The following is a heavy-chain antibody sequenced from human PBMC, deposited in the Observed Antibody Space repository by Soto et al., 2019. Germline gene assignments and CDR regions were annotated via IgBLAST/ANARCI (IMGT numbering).Heavy chain of an antibody. D-gene: IGHD3-22*01. J-gene: IGHJ4*02. CDR3: EKDYYFDSNGSHLDY. V-gene: IGHV3-9*01. Sequence: GGSLRLSCAVSGFRFDGYAMHWVRQAPGKGLEWVSGISWNSGIIGYADSVKGRFTISRDNAENSLYLHMNSLRVEDTAWYFREKDYYFDSNGSHLDYWGQGTKVTV. CDR2: ISWNSGII. CDR1: GFRFDGYA.